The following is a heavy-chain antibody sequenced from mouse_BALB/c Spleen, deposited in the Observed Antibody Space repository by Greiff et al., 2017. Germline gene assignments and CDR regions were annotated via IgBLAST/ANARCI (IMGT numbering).Heavy chain of an antibody. CDR2: IYPYNGGT. CDR3: ARRMDYDYAGDAMDY. D-gene: IGHD2-4*01. Sequence: VQLQQSGPELVKPGASVKISCKASGYTFTDYNMHWVKQSHGKSLEWIGYIYPYNGGTGYNQKFKSKATLTVDNSSSTAYMELRSLTSEDSAVYYCARRMDYDYAGDAMDYWGQGTSVTVSS. J-gene: IGHJ4*01. CDR1: GYTFTDYN. V-gene: IGHV1S29*02.